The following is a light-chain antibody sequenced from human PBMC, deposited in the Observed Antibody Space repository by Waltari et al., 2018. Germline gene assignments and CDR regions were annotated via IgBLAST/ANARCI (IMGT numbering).Light chain of an antibody. CDR2: GIH. Sequence: QSVLTQPHPPSGTPWQRVHPTCSGSSSNRGSNPVNWYQQLPATAPTLLIYGIHQRPSGVPYRFAGSKSGTSASLAMSGLQSEDEADYYCAAWDDSLNGHVVFGGGTKLTVL. CDR3: AAWDDSLNGHVV. V-gene: IGLV1-44*01. CDR1: SSNRGSNP. J-gene: IGLJ2*01.